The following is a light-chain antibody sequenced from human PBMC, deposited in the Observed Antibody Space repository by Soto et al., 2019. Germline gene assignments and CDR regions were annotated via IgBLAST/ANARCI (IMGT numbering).Light chain of an antibody. CDR1: QSVGSSY. V-gene: IGKV3-20*01. Sequence: EIVLTQSPGTLSLSPGERATLSCRASQSVGSSYLAWYQQKPGEAPRLLIYSASSRATGFPDRFSGSGSGTDFTLTISRLEPGDFAVYYCQQYDSSPFTFGQGTKLEIK. J-gene: IGKJ2*01. CDR2: SAS. CDR3: QQYDSSPFT.